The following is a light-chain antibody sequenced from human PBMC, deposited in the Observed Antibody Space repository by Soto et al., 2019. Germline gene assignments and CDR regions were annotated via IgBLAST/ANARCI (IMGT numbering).Light chain of an antibody. Sequence: EMVMTQSPATLSVCTGDRATLSCRASQSVDNDLAWYQQKPGQPPRLLIYDASTRATGIPARFSGSQSGTEFTLTISSLLSEDFAVYSCQQYNNWPLTFGGGTKVDVK. CDR2: DAS. CDR3: QQYNNWPLT. V-gene: IGKV3D-15*01. J-gene: IGKJ4*01. CDR1: QSVDND.